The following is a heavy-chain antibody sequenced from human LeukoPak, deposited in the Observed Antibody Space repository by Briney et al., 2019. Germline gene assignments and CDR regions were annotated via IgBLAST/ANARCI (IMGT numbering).Heavy chain of an antibody. Sequence: SETLSLTCTVSGGSISSYYWSWIRQPPGKGLEWIGYIYYSGSTNYNPSLKSRVTISVDTSKNQFSLKMSSVTAADTAVYYCARRYCSGGTCYGDYWGQGTLVTVSS. V-gene: IGHV4-59*08. CDR3: ARRYCSGGTCYGDY. D-gene: IGHD2-15*01. CDR1: GGSISSYY. J-gene: IGHJ4*02. CDR2: IYYSGST.